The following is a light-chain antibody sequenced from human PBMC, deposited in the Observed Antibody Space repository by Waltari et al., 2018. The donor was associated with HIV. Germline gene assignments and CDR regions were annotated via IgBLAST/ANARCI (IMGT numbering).Light chain of an antibody. CDR1: GSDLRVYNS. CDR3: TSYISSASPE. J-gene: IGLJ2*01. CDR2: EIS. Sequence: QSALTQPASVSGSPGQSIPISCTGTGSDLRVYNSLSWYQHHPGKAPKVVIYEISNRPSGVSSRFSGSISANTASLTISGLQAEDEADYFCTSYISSASPEFGGGTKVTVL. V-gene: IGLV2-14*01.